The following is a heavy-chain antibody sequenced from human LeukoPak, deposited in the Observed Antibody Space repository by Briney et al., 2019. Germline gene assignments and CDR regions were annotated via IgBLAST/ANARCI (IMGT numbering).Heavy chain of an antibody. V-gene: IGHV5-51*01. CDR3: AKLAGYCSGGSCSYYFDY. D-gene: IGHD2-15*01. CDR1: GYSFTSYW. CDR2: IYPGDSDT. Sequence: GESLKISCKGSGYSFTSYWIGLVRQMPGKGLEWMGIIYPGDSDTRYSPSFQGQVTISADKSISTAYLQWSSLKASDTAMYYCAKLAGYCSGGSCSYYFDYWGQGTLVTVSS. J-gene: IGHJ4*02.